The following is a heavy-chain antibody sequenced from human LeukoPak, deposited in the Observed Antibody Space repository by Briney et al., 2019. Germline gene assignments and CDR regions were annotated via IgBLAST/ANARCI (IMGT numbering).Heavy chain of an antibody. Sequence: PSETLSLTCTVSGGSISSYYWSWIRQPPGKGLEWIGYIYYSGSTNYNPSLKSRVTISVDTSKNQFSLKLSSVTAADTAVYYCARHDEVRGVFDYWGQGTLVTVSS. CDR3: ARHDEVRGVFDY. D-gene: IGHD3-10*01. CDR2: IYYSGST. J-gene: IGHJ4*02. V-gene: IGHV4-59*08. CDR1: GGSISSYY.